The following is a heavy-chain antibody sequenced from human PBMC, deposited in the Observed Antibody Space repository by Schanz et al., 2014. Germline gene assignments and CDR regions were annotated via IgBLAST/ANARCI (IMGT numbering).Heavy chain of an antibody. CDR3: AKSQGSSFDS. Sequence: EVHLLESGGGLVEPGGSLRLSCATSGFSLDIFAVSWVRQAPGKGLEWVSGFDAHDGRAYYADSAKGRFTMSRDNSKNTVHLQMSSLRVEDTAVYYCAKSQGSSFDSWGQGTLVTVSS. V-gene: IGHV3-23*01. CDR1: GFSLDIFA. D-gene: IGHD6-13*01. CDR2: FDAHDGRA. J-gene: IGHJ4*02.